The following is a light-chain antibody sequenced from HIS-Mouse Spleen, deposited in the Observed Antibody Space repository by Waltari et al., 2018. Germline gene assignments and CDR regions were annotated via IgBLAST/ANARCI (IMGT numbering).Light chain of an antibody. CDR2: GAS. CDR3: QQYNNWPRT. J-gene: IGKJ1*01. Sequence: EIVMTQSPATLSVSPGERATLTCRASQSVSSNLAWYQPKPGTAPRLLIYGASTRATGIPARFSGSGSGTEFTLTISSMQSEDFAVYYCQQYNNWPRTFGQGTKVEIK. V-gene: IGKV3-15*01. CDR1: QSVSSN.